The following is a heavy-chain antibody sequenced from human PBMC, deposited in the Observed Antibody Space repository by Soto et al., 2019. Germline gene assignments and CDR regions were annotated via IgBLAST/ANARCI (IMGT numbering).Heavy chain of an antibody. Sequence: PGGSLRLSCAASGFTFSNYAMSWVRQPPGKGLEWVSDITSSGDNTYYRDSVKGRFTVSRDNSKNTVSLQMNSLRAEDTAVYYCARDLSSCSSARCYSFYYGMDLWGQGTTVTVSS. CDR3: ARDLSSCSSARCYSFYYGMDL. CDR1: GFTFSNYA. J-gene: IGHJ6*02. V-gene: IGHV3-23*01. D-gene: IGHD2-2*01. CDR2: ITSSGDNT.